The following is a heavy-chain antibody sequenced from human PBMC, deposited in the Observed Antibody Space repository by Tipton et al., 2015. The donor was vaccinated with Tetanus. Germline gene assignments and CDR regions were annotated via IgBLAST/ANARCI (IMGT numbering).Heavy chain of an antibody. CDR3: ARARYDFWSGYRFDY. CDR1: GGSISSGDYY. J-gene: IGHJ4*02. Sequence: TLSLTCTVSGGSISSGDYYWSWIRQPPGKGLEWIGYIYYGGSTYYNPSLRSRVSTSVDTSKNQFSLKLSSVTAADTGVYYCARARYDFWSGYRFDYWGQGTLVTVSS. D-gene: IGHD3-3*01. V-gene: IGHV4-30-4*01. CDR2: IYYGGST.